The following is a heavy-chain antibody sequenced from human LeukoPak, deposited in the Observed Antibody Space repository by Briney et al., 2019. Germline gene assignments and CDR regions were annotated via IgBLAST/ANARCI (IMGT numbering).Heavy chain of an antibody. CDR3: ARGTIGARWGFDY. CDR1: GFTFSNAW. J-gene: IGHJ4*02. CDR2: IKQDGSEK. V-gene: IGHV3-7*01. D-gene: IGHD3-10*01. Sequence: GGSLRLSCAASGFTFSNAWMSWVRQAPGKGLEWVANIKQDGSEKYYVDSVKGRFTISRDNAKNSLYLQMNSLRAEDTAVYYCARGTIGARWGFDYWGQGTLVTVSS.